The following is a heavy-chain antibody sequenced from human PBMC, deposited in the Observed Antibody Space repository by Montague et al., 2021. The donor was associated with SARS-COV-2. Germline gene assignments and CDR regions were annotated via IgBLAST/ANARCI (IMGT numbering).Heavy chain of an antibody. V-gene: IGHV4-34*01. CDR3: ARLRAGVVPSPILGVGPYYSYDYMDV. J-gene: IGHJ6*03. CDR1: GTSFSGYY. Sequence: SETLSLTCAVYGTSFSGYYWNWIRLPPGKGLEWIGEINHSGSTKYSPSLKSRVTISADTSKNQFSLKLTSVAAADTAVYYCARLRAGVVPSPILGVGPYYSYDYMDVWGRGTTVTVSS. CDR2: INHSGST. D-gene: IGHD3-10*01.